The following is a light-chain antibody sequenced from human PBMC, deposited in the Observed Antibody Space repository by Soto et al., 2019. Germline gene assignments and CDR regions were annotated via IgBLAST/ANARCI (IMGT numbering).Light chain of an antibody. V-gene: IGKV4-1*01. CDR3: XXYXXTPWX. Sequence: DIMMTQSPDSLAVSLGERVTINCASSQSVLYNSXKKXXLAWYQRKPGQPPRLLIHWASSRESGVPDRFSGSGSGTXXTLTXSXLXSXXXXXXXXXXYXXTPWXFGQGTKVEIK. CDR2: WAS. CDR1: QSVLYNSXKKXX. J-gene: IGKJ1*01.